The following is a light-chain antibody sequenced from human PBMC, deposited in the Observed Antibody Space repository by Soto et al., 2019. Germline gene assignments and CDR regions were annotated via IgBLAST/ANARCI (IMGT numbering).Light chain of an antibody. V-gene: IGLV2-14*01. J-gene: IGLJ1*01. CDR3: SSYTSSSTLV. CDR1: SSDVGGYNY. Sequence: QSALTQPASVSGSPGQSITISCTGTSSDVGGYNYVSWYQQHPGKAPKLMSYDVSNRPSGVSNRFSGFKSGNTASLTISGPQAEDEADYYCSSYTSSSTLVFGTGTKLT. CDR2: DVS.